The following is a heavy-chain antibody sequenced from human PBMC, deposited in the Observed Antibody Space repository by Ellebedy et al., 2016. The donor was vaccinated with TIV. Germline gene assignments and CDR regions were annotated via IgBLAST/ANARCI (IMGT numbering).Heavy chain of an antibody. CDR2: VGFSTTTT. CDR3: VRISANDWYFDY. V-gene: IGHV3-23*01. D-gene: IGHD3-9*01. Sequence: GESLKISCAASGFTFDNNAMTWVRQAPGKGLEWVSTVGFSTTTTHYADSVKGRFTISRDNSKNTAYLQMNGLRAEDTAVYYCVRISANDWYFDYWGQGTLVTVSS. J-gene: IGHJ4*02. CDR1: GFTFDNNA.